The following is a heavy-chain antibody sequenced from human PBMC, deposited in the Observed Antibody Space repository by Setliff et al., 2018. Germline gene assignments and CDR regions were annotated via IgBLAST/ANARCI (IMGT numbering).Heavy chain of an antibody. CDR1: ANTLSTSYY. V-gene: IGHV4-38-2*01. Sequence: SETLSLTCAVSANTLSTSYYWGWVRQPPGKGLEWIGDIYKGGSTYYNPSLRSRVSMSLDTSKRQVSLNLNSVTAADTGVYYCARVTNWGLDLRFDPWGQGILVTVSS. D-gene: IGHD7-27*01. CDR2: IYKGGST. CDR3: ARVTNWGLDLRFDP. J-gene: IGHJ5*02.